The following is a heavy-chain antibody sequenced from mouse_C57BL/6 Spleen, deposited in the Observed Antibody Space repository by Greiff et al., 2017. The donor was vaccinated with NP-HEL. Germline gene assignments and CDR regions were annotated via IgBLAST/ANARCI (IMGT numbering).Heavy chain of an antibody. CDR2: IYPGDGDT. CDR1: GYAFSSSW. V-gene: IGHV1-82*01. D-gene: IGHD2-3*01. CDR3: ARDYDGYYPSFDD. Sequence: ESGPELVKPGASVKISCKASGYAFSSSWMNWVKQRPGKGLEWIGRIYPGDGDTNYNGKFKGKATLTADKSSSTAYMQLSSLTSEDSAVYFCARDYDGYYPSFDDWGQGTTLTVSS. J-gene: IGHJ2*01.